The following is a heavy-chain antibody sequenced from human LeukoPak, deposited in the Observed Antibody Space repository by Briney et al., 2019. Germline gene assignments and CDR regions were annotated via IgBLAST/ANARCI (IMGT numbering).Heavy chain of an antibody. CDR1: GFTFTYYW. Sequence: GGPLRLSCAASGFTFTYYWVSWLRQARGKGQELVANKKQDRSEKYCVDSVKSRFTISRDNAKNSLDQQMNSLRAEDTAVYYRARLREIPVFGVVTKSTSYFDYWGQGTLVTVSS. D-gene: IGHD3-3*01. CDR2: KKQDRSEK. V-gene: IGHV3-7*01. J-gene: IGHJ4*02. CDR3: ARLREIPVFGVVTKSTSYFDY.